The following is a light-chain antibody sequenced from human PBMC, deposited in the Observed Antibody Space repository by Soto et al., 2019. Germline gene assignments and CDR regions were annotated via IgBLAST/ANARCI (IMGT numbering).Light chain of an antibody. V-gene: IGLV1-44*01. Sequence: QAVVTQPPSASGTPGQRVIMSCSGSNSNFRRNTVNWYQQLPGTAPKLLIYSNIQRPSGVPDRFSGSKSGTSASLAISGLQSEDEADYYCAAWDDSLNGVVFGGGTKLTVL. CDR3: AAWDDSLNGVV. J-gene: IGLJ2*01. CDR2: SNI. CDR1: NSNFRRNT.